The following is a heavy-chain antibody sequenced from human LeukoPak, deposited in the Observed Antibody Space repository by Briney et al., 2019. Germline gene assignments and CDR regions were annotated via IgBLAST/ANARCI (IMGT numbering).Heavy chain of an antibody. CDR2: MNQDGSAK. CDR1: GFTYSHSW. V-gene: IGHV3-7*01. Sequence: GWSLRLSCTASGFTYSHSWKSWVRQAPGKGLEWVAHMNQDGSAKGYVDSVTARFTISRDNARNSLYLQMSSLRPEDTAVYYCATYTHWVAGDVWGQGTTVTVSS. J-gene: IGHJ6*02. CDR3: ATYTHWVAGDV. D-gene: IGHD3-16*01.